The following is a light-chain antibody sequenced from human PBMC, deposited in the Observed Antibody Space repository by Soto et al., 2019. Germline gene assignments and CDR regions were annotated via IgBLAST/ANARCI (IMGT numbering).Light chain of an antibody. CDR2: GVS. Sequence: QSAPTQPASVSGSPGQSIIISCSGTSSDVGSYNFVSWYQQHPGKAPKLMIYGVSKRPSGISNRFSGSKSGYTASLTISGLQAEDEADYYCCSYAGSSTWVFGGGTKLTVL. CDR3: CSYAGSSTWV. V-gene: IGLV2-23*02. J-gene: IGLJ3*02. CDR1: SSDVGSYNF.